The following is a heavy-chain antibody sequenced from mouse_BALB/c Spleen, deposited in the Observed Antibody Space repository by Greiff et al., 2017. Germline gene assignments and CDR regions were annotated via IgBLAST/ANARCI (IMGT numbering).Heavy chain of an antibody. CDR1: GYTFTSYW. D-gene: IGHD1-2*01. J-gene: IGHJ2*01. Sequence: LKQPGSELVRPGASVKLSCKASGYTFTSYWMHWVKQRPGQGLEWIGNIYPGSGSTNYDEKFKSKATLTVDTSSSTAYMQLSSLTSEDSAVYYCTHLTTATLFDYWGQGTTLTVSS. V-gene: IGHV1S22*01. CDR3: THLTTATLFDY. CDR2: IYPGSGST.